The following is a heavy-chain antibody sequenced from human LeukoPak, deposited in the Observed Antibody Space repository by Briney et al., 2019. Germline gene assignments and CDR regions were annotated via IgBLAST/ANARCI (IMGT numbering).Heavy chain of an antibody. J-gene: IGHJ4*02. CDR1: GGSISSYY. V-gene: IGHV4-4*09. D-gene: IGHD2-2*01. Sequence: SETLSLTCTVSGGSISSYYWSWIRQPPGKGLEWIGYICTSGSTNYNPSLKSRVTISVDTSKNQFSLKLSSVTAADTAVYYCARGSGIVVVPAATGGFVDYWGQGTLVTVSS. CDR3: ARGSGIVVVPAATGGFVDY. CDR2: ICTSGST.